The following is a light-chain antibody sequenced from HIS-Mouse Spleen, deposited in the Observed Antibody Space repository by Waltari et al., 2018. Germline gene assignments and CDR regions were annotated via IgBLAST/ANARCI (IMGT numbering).Light chain of an antibody. CDR1: ALPKKY. Sequence: SYELTQPPSVSVSPGQTARINRSGDALPKKYAYWYQQQSGQAPLLVIYEDSKRPSGIPERFSGSSSGTMATLTISGAQVEDEADYYCYSTDSSGNHRVFGGGTKLTVL. CDR2: EDS. J-gene: IGLJ2*01. CDR3: YSTDSSGNHRV. V-gene: IGLV3-10*01.